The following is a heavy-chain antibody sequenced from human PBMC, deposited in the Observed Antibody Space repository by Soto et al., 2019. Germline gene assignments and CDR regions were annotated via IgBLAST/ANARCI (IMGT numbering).Heavy chain of an antibody. CDR2: IYSGGST. D-gene: IGHD6-19*01. CDR3: ARVQQWLVLHDYYYGMDV. J-gene: IGHJ6*02. CDR1: GFTVSSNY. Sequence: EVQLVETGGGLIQPGGSLRLSCAASGFTVSSNYMSWVRQAPGKGLEWVSVIYSGGSTYYADSVKGRFTISRDNSKNTLYLQMNSLRAEDTAVYYCARVQQWLVLHDYYYGMDVWGQGTTVTVAS. V-gene: IGHV3-53*02.